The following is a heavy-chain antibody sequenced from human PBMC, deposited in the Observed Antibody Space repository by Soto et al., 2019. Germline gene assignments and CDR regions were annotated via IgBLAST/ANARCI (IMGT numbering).Heavy chain of an antibody. CDR2: INHSGST. Sequence: ETLSLTCAVYGGSFSGYYWSWFRQLPGKGLEWIGEINHSGSTNYNPSLKSRVTISVDTSKNQFSLKLVSVPAADTAVYYCARTVLGPDLLAYSFGDHRYHNDVWSQGTTDSVSS. J-gene: IGHJ6*02. V-gene: IGHV4-34*01. CDR1: GGSFSGYY. CDR3: ARTVLGPDLLAYSFGDHRYHNDV. D-gene: IGHD3-10*01.